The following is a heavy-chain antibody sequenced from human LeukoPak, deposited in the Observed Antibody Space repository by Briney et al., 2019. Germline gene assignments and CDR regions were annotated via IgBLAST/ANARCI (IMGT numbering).Heavy chain of an antibody. D-gene: IGHD3-9*01. Sequence: SEALSLTCTVSGGSISSGSYYWSWIRQPAGKGLEWIGRIYTSGSTNYNPSLKSRVTISVDTSKNQFSLKLSSVTAADTAVYYCARDLRYFDWSPGYFDYWGQGTLVTVSS. CDR1: GGSISSGSYY. CDR2: IYTSGST. V-gene: IGHV4-61*02. J-gene: IGHJ4*02. CDR3: ARDLRYFDWSPGYFDY.